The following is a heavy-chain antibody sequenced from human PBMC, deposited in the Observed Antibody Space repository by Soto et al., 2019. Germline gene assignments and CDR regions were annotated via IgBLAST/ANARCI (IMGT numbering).Heavy chain of an antibody. J-gene: IGHJ4*02. CDR3: ARAKMIDDYGLGTYDY. V-gene: IGHV1-18*04. Sequence: GASVKVSCKTSGYTFTSFGVSWVRQAPGQGLEWMGWISGYNGKTKYAQTLQGRVTMTADTSTSTVYMELRGLRPDATAVYFCARAKMIDDYGLGTYDYWGQGTTVTVSS. CDR2: ISGYNGKT. D-gene: IGHD3-10*01. CDR1: GYTFTSFG.